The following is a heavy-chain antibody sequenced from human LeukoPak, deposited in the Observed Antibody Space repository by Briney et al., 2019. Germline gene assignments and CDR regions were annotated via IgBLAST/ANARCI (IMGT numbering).Heavy chain of an antibody. D-gene: IGHD3-9*01. CDR1: GGSISSYY. CDR2: IYYSGST. Sequence: PSETLSLTCTVSGGSISSYYWSWIRQPPGKGLAWIGYIYYSGSTNYNPSLKSRVTISVDTSKNQFSLKLSSVTAADTAVYYCARASGYDILTGYNFDYWGQGTLVTVSS. J-gene: IGHJ4*02. CDR3: ARASGYDILTGYNFDY. V-gene: IGHV4-59*01.